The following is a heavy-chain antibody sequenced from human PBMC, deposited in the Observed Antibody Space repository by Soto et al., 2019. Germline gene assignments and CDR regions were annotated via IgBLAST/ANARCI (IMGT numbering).Heavy chain of an antibody. CDR1: GDSVSSKSSA. CDR3: ARSRRVGATYGNYYYGMDV. V-gene: IGHV6-1*01. D-gene: IGHD1-26*01. CDR2: TYYRSKWYN. Sequence: SQTLLLTCAISGDSVSSKSSAWNCIRQSPSRGLEWLGRTYYRSKWYNDYAVSVKSRITINPDTSKNQFSLQLNSVTPEDTAVYYCARSRRVGATYGNYYYGMDVWGQGTTVTVSS. J-gene: IGHJ6*02.